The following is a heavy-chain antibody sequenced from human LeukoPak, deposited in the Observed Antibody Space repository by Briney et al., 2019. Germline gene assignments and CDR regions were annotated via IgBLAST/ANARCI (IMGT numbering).Heavy chain of an antibody. V-gene: IGHV3-7*01. CDR2: IQQDGSET. D-gene: IGHD6-19*01. CDR1: GFSFRKYW. J-gene: IGHJ5*02. Sequence: PGGSLRLSCAASGFSFRKYWMSWVRQAPGKGLEWVANIQQDGSETYYVDSVKGRFTISRDNAKNSLYLQMNSLRADVTAVYYCATSGGSGWSRDINWFDPWGQGTLVTVSS. CDR3: ATSGGSGWSRDINWFDP.